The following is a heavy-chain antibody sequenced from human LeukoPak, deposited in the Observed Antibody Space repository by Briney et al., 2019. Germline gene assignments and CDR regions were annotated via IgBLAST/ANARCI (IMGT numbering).Heavy chain of an antibody. V-gene: IGHV3-30-3*01. CDR2: ISYDGSNK. CDR1: GFTFSSYA. D-gene: IGHD3-22*01. Sequence: PGGSLRLSCAASGFTFSSYAMHWVRQAPGQGLEWVAVISYDGSNKYYADSVKGRFTISRDNSKNTLYLQMNSLRAEDTAVYYCARDSDSSPSSDFDYWGQGTLVTVSS. CDR3: ARDSDSSPSSDFDY. J-gene: IGHJ4*02.